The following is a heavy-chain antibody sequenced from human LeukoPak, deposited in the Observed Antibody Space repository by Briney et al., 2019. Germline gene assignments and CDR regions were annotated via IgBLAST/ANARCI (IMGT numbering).Heavy chain of an antibody. J-gene: IGHJ4*02. D-gene: IGHD4-17*01. CDR2: IKQDGSEK. CDR1: GFTFSSYW. V-gene: IGHV3-7*03. CDR3: ARGPQVVNGDLDY. Sequence: GGSLRLSCAASGFTFSSYWMSWVRQAPGKGLEWVANIKQDGSEKYYVDSVKGRFTISRDNAKNTLYLQMNSLRAEDTAVYYCARGPQVVNGDLDYWGQGTLVTVSS.